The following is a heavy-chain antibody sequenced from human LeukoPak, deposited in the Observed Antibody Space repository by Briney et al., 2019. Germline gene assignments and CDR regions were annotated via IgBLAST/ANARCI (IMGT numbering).Heavy chain of an antibody. CDR1: GGSISSYY. V-gene: IGHV4-59*01. CDR2: IYYSGST. J-gene: IGHJ6*03. CDR3: ARGAWSYYYYYMDV. Sequence: SETLSLTCTVSGGSISSYYWSWIRQPPGKGLEWIGYIYYSGSTNYNPSLKSRVTISVDTSKNQFSLKLSSVTAADTAVYYCARGAWSYYYYYMDVWGKGTTVTVSS.